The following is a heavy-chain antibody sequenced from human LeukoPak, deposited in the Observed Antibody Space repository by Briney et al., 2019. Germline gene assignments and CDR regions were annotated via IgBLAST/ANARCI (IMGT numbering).Heavy chain of an antibody. J-gene: IGHJ6*03. CDR1: GFTFSSYW. CDR2: IKQGGSEK. CDR3: AKRARVYCSSTSCHRAQAYYYYYYYMDV. D-gene: IGHD2-2*01. Sequence: PGGSLRLSCAASGFTFSSYWMSWVRQAPGKGLEWVANIKQGGSEKYYVDSVKGRFTISRDNAKNSLYLQMNSLRAEDTAVYYCAKRARVYCSSTSCHRAQAYYYYYYYMDVWGKGTTVTVSS. V-gene: IGHV3-7*01.